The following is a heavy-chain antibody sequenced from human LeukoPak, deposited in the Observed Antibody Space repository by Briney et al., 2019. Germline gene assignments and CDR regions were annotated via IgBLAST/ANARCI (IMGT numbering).Heavy chain of an antibody. CDR3: ARTSSDYVWGGYRSTPTYYFDY. CDR1: GYTFIGHY. D-gene: IGHD3-16*02. J-gene: IGHJ4*02. CDR2: ISAYNGNT. Sequence: ASVKVSCKASGYTFIGHYMHWVRQAPGQGLEWMGWISAYNGNTNYAQKLQGRVTMTTDTSTSTVYMELRSLRSDDTAMYYCARTSSDYVWGGYRSTPTYYFDYWGQGTLVTVSS. V-gene: IGHV1-18*04.